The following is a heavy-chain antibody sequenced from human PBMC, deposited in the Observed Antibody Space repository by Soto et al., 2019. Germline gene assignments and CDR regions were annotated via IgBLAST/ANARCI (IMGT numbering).Heavy chain of an antibody. V-gene: IGHV3-23*01. Sequence: GGSLRLSCAASGFTFSSYAMSRVRQAPGKGLEWVSAISGSGGSTYYADSVKGRFTISRDNSKNTLYLQMNSLRAEDTAVYYCAKGRWVLAGMRYYYYGMYVWGQGSXVTVSS. D-gene: IGHD3-3*02. J-gene: IGHJ6*02. CDR2: ISGSGGST. CDR3: AKGRWVLAGMRYYYYGMYV. CDR1: GFTFSSYA.